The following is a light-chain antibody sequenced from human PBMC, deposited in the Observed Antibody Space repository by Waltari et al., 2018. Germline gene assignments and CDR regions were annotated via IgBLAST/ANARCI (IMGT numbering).Light chain of an antibody. CDR1: SGHSSYA. Sequence: QLMLTQSPSASASLGASVKLTCPLSSGHSSYAIAWTQQQPGKGPRYLMKVNSDGSHSKGDGIPDRFSGSGSGAERYLTISSLQSEDEADYYCQTGGFGIWVFGGGTKLTVL. CDR2: VNSDGSH. V-gene: IGLV4-69*01. CDR3: QTGGFGIWV. J-gene: IGLJ3*02.